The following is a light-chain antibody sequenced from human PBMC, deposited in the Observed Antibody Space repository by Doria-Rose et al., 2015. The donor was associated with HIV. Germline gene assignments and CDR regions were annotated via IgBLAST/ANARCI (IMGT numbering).Light chain of an antibody. CDR1: QSTGSF. CDR2: AAS. J-gene: IGKJ4*01. Sequence: DIRVTQSPSSLSASVGDRVTITCRASQSTGSFLNWYQQEPGKAPKLLIYAASSLQNGVQSRFSGSGSGTDFTLTTSSLQPEDFATYFCQQSYSTPLTFGGGTKVEIK. V-gene: IGKV1-39*01. CDR3: QQSYSTPLT.